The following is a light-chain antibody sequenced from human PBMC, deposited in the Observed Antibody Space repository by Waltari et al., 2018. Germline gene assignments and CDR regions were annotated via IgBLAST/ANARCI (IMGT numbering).Light chain of an antibody. CDR1: SSDVGGYHY. CDR2: EVS. Sequence: QSALTQPASVSGSPGQSITISCTGTSSDVGGYHYVSWYQQHPGKAPKLMIYEVSNRPSGVSNRFSGSESGNTASLTISGLQAEDEADYYCSSHTSSSTVVFGGGTKLTVL. V-gene: IGLV2-14*01. CDR3: SSHTSSSTVV. J-gene: IGLJ2*01.